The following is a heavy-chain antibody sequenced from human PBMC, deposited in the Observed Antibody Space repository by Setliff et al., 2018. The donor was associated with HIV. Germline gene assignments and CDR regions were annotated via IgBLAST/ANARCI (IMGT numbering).Heavy chain of an antibody. CDR3: VKDKREKYDGNFVFDS. J-gene: IGHJ4*02. Sequence: KASETLSLTCNVSGGSISSSSYYWGWIRQPPGKGLEWIGSFHYSGSTSYNPSLRSRVTISVDTSKNQFSLFLQMNSLRSEDAAVYYCVKDKREKYDGNFVFDSWGQGTLVTVSS. V-gene: IGHV4-39*07. CDR1: GGSISSSSYY. CDR2: FHYSGST. D-gene: IGHD3-10*01.